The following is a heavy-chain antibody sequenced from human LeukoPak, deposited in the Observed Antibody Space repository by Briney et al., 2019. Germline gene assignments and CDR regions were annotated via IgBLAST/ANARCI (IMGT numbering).Heavy chain of an antibody. V-gene: IGHV4-59*01. Sequence: KPSGTLSLTCTVSGGSISSYYWSWIRQPPGKGLEWVGYISYSGSTNFNPSLKSRVTISVDTSKNQFSLKLSSVTAADTAVYYCAREGTAGTNLNWFDPWGQGTLVTVSS. CDR1: GGSISSYY. D-gene: IGHD1-1*01. CDR2: ISYSGST. CDR3: AREGTAGTNLNWFDP. J-gene: IGHJ5*02.